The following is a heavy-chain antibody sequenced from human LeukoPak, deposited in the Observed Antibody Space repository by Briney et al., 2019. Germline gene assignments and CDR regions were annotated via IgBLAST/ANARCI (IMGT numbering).Heavy chain of an antibody. V-gene: IGHV3-23*01. J-gene: IGHJ4*02. CDR1: GFTFSSYA. CDR3: AKDRGIAARPNYFDY. Sequence: GGSLRLSCAASGFTFSSYAMSWVRQAPGKGLEWVSAISGSGGSTYYADSVKGRFTISRDNSKNTLYLQTNSLRAEDTAVYYCAKDRGIAARPNYFDYWGQGTLVTVSS. CDR2: ISGSGGST. D-gene: IGHD6-6*01.